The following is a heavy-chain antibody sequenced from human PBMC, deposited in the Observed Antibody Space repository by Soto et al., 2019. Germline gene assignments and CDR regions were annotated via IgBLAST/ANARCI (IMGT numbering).Heavy chain of an antibody. Sequence: GGALRLSCAAPGFSFSSYGMHWVRPAPGKGLEWVALISYDGTNKYYADSVKGRFTISRDNSKNTLYLQMNSLRAEDTAVYYCARDSGFFGVNNWFDPWGQGTLVTVSS. CDR1: GFSFSSYG. D-gene: IGHD3-3*01. J-gene: IGHJ5*02. CDR3: ARDSGFFGVNNWFDP. V-gene: IGHV3-30*03. CDR2: ISYDGTNK.